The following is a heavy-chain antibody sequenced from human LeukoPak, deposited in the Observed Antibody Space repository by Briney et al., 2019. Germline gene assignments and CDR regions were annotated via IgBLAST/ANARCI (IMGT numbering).Heavy chain of an antibody. Sequence: SETLSLTCAVYGGSFSGYYWSWIRQPPGKGLEWIGEINHGGSTNYNPSLKSRVTMSVDTSKNQFSLKLSSVTAADTAVYYCARSRYSSGWYADYWGQGTLVTVSS. V-gene: IGHV4-34*01. CDR2: INHGGST. J-gene: IGHJ4*02. CDR3: ARSRYSSGWYADY. D-gene: IGHD6-19*01. CDR1: GGSFSGYY.